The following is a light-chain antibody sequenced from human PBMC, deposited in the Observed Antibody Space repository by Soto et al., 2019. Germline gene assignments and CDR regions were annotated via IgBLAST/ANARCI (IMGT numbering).Light chain of an antibody. V-gene: IGKV4-1*01. CDR1: ESVLYRSNNKNY. CDR2: WAS. CDR3: QHYCGSPAFT. J-gene: IGKJ4*01. Sequence: DIVMSQSPESLAVSLGERATITCKSSESVLYRSNNKNYLAWYQHKPGQPPKLLFYWASTRESGIPDRFSASGSGTDFTLTISSLQAEDVAVYYCQHYCGSPAFTFGGGTKLEIK.